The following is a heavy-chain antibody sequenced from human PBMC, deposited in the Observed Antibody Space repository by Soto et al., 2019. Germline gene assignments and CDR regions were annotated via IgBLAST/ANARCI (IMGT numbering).Heavy chain of an antibody. CDR2: ISGSSSYI. Sequence: EVQLVESGGGLVKPGGSLRLSCAASGFTFSSYSMNWVRRAPGKGLEWVSSISGSSSYIYYADSVKGRFTISRDNAKKPLYLQTTSRRAADTSIYCWARGRYGDYEFDYWGQGTLVTVSS. CDR3: ARGRYGDYEFDY. CDR1: GFTFSSYS. V-gene: IGHV3-21*01. D-gene: IGHD4-17*01. J-gene: IGHJ4*02.